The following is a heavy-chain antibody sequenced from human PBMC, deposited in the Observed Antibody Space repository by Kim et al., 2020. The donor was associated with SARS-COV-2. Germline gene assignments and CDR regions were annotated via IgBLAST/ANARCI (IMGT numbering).Heavy chain of an antibody. CDR2: IKGDGSET. Sequence: GGSLRLSCEASGFIFNTYWMTWVRQAPGKGLEWVASIKGDGSETRYVDSVRGRFTISRDNGQNSLDLQMNSLRPDDTAVYYCARSLRNSEYSPFDYWGQG. V-gene: IGHV3-7*01. J-gene: IGHJ4*02. CDR1: GFIFNTYW. D-gene: IGHD6-6*01. CDR3: ARSLRNSEYSPFDY.